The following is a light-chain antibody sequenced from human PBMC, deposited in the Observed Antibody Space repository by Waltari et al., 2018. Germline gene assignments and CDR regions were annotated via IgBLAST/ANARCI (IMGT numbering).Light chain of an antibody. Sequence: QSVLTQPPSVSGAPGQRVAISCTGSSSNIGAGYDVHWYQQVPGKGPKLLIYGVNTRPVGVPDRFSGSQSGTSASLAITGRQAEDEADYDCQSYDTSLSVVFGGGTKLTVL. CDR2: GVN. CDR3: QSYDTSLSVV. V-gene: IGLV1-40*01. J-gene: IGLJ2*01. CDR1: SSNIGAGYD.